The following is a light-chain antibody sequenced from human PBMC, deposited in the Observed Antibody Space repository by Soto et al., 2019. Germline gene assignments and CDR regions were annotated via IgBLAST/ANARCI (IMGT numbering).Light chain of an antibody. CDR3: QQSYRSPPYT. Sequence: DIQMTQSPSALSASVGDSVTITCRASQTITTYLNWYQQKPGKAPKLLVYEASTLQSGVPARFSGSGSNTDFTLTISNLQPEDFATYYCQQSYRSPPYTFGQGTKVEIK. CDR2: EAS. V-gene: IGKV1-39*01. J-gene: IGKJ2*01. CDR1: QTITTY.